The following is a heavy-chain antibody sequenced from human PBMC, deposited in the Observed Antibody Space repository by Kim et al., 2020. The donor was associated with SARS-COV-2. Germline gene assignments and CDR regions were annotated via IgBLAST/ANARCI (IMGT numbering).Heavy chain of an antibody. Sequence: GGSLRLSCAASGFTFSSYSMNWVRQAPGKGLEWVSSISSSSSYIYYADSVKGRFTISRDNAKNSLYLQMNSLRAEDTAVYYCALIGCSSTSCYYYYGMDVWGQGTTFTVSS. CDR3: ALIGCSSTSCYYYYGMDV. V-gene: IGHV3-21*01. D-gene: IGHD2-2*01. J-gene: IGHJ6*02. CDR1: GFTFSSYS. CDR2: ISSSSSYI.